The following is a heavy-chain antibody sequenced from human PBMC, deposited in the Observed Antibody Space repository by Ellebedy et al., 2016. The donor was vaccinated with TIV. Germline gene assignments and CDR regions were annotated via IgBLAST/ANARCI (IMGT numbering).Heavy chain of an antibody. CDR3: AGAVEFLDFVVVEVVSRWFDP. J-gene: IGHJ5*02. CDR2: INHRGSP. Sequence: MPSETLSLTCTVSGDFLSPYYWSWIRQLPGMGLEWIGDINHRGSPSSHPSLKSRLIISLDTSKNLFSLYLTYVTAADTDVYYCAGAVEFLDFVVVEVVSRWFDPWGQGTLVTVSS. D-gene: IGHD2-15*01. V-gene: IGHV4-34*01. CDR1: GDFLSPYY.